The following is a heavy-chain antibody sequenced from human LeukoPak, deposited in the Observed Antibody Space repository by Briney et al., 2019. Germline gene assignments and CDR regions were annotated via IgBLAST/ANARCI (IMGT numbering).Heavy chain of an antibody. CDR3: AKDPTTYYDSSGYGRYNWFDP. Sequence: GGSLRLSCAASGFTFSSYAMSWVRQAPGKGLEWVSGISGSGGSTYYADSGKGRFTISGDNSKNTLYLQMNSLRAEDTAVYYCAKDPTTYYDSSGYGRYNWFDPWGQGTLVTVSS. V-gene: IGHV3-23*01. D-gene: IGHD3-22*01. CDR1: GFTFSSYA. J-gene: IGHJ5*02. CDR2: ISGSGGST.